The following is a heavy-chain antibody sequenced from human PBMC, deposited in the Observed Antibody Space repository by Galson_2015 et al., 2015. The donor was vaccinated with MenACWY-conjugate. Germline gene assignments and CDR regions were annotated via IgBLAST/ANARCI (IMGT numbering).Heavy chain of an antibody. J-gene: IGHJ4*02. CDR3: ARDKGYYYDSSGYYLDY. Sequence: SVKVSCKASGYTFTSYGISWVRQAPGQGLEWMGWISAYNGNTNYAQKLQGRVTMTTDTSTSTAYMELRSLRSDDTAVYYCARDKGYYYDSSGYYLDYWGQGTLVTVSS. V-gene: IGHV1-18*01. D-gene: IGHD3-22*01. CDR2: ISAYNGNT. CDR1: GYTFTSYG.